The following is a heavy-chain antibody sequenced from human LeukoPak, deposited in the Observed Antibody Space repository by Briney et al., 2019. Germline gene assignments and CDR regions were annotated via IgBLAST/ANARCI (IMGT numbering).Heavy chain of an antibody. CDR1: GYSENFYG. J-gene: IGHJ3*02. CDR3: ARDNIGGYSYASYDAFDI. CDR2: ISAQHGQT. Sequence: ASVKVSCKTSGYSENFYGITWVRQVAGQGLEWMGWISAQHGQTEYAPNSQDRVTMTTDTYTNTAYMELRSLRSDDTAVYYCARDNIGGYSYASYDAFDIWGQGTMVTVSS. V-gene: IGHV1-18*01. D-gene: IGHD5-18*01.